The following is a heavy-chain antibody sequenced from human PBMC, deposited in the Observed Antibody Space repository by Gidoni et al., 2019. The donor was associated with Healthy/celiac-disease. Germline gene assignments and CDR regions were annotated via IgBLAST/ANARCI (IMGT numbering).Heavy chain of an antibody. CDR3: ARRGPGVDTAMAKAYYYGMDV. V-gene: IGHV3-30-3*01. D-gene: IGHD5-18*01. CDR1: GFTFSTYA. Sequence: QVQLVESGVGVVQPGWSLRLYCAASGFTFSTYAMHWVRQAPGKGLDGVAVILYDGSNNYYADSVKGRFTISRDNSKNTLYLQMNSLRAEDTAVYYFARRGPGVDTAMAKAYYYGMDVWGQGTMVTVSS. CDR2: ILYDGSNN. J-gene: IGHJ6*02.